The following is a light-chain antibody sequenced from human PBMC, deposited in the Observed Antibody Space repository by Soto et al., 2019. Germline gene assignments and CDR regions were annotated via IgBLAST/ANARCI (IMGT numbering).Light chain of an antibody. J-gene: IGKJ1*01. V-gene: IGKV3-15*01. CDR3: QQYNSWPPRT. CDR1: QSVTSN. CDR2: DAS. Sequence: IVMTQSPATLSVSPGERATLSCRASQSVTSNLAWYQQKPGQAPRLLIYDASTRATGIPARFSGSGSGTEFTLPISSLQSEDFAVYYCQQYNSWPPRTFGQGTKVDIK.